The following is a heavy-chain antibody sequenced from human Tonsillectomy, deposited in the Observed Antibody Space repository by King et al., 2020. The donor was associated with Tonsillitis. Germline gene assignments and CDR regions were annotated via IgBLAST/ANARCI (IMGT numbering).Heavy chain of an antibody. V-gene: IGHV3-73*01. Sequence: VQLVESGGGLVQPGGSLKLSCAASGFTFSGSAMHWDRQASGKGLEWVGRIRSKANSYATAYAASVKGRFTISRDDSKNTAYLQMNSLKTEDTAVYYCTRSETGVFDYWGQGTLVTVSS. CDR1: GFTFSGSA. CDR3: TRSETGVFDY. D-gene: IGHD7-27*01. CDR2: IRSKANSYAT. J-gene: IGHJ4*02.